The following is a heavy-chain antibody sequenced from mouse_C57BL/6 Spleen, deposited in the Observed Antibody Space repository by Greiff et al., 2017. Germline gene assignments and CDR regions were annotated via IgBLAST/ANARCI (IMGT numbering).Heavy chain of an antibody. D-gene: IGHD2-4*01. CDR3: ARDYDDEGAY. J-gene: IGHJ3*01. V-gene: IGHV1-72*01. CDR1: GYTFTSYW. CDR2: IDPNSGGT. Sequence: QVQLQQPGAELVQPGASVTLSCKASGYTFTSYWMHWVKQRPGRGLEWIGRIDPNSGGTKYNEKFKSKATLTVDKPSSTAYMQLRSLTSDDSAVYYCARDYDDEGAYWGQGTLVTVSA.